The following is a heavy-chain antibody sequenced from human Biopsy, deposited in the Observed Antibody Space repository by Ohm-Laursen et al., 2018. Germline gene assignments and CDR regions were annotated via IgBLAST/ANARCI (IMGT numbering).Heavy chain of an antibody. CDR3: ARAFRGQYFYYYYGMDV. D-gene: IGHD3-9*01. Sequence: SLRLSCVASGFTFDDYGMHWVRQRPGKGLEWVSLISWDGSSRDYADSVKGRFTISRDNSKNSLYLQMNSLGAEDTALYFCARAFRGQYFYYYYGMDVWGQGTTVTVSS. CDR2: ISWDGSSR. V-gene: IGHV3-43D*04. J-gene: IGHJ6*02. CDR1: GFTFDDYG.